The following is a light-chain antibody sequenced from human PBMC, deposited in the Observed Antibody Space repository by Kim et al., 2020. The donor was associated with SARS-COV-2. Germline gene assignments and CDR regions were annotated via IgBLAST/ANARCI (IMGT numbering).Light chain of an antibody. CDR2: GAS. V-gene: IGKV3-20*01. J-gene: IGKJ4*01. CDR1: QTVTSNY. Sequence: EIVLTQSPGTLSLSPGERATLSCRASQTVTSNYLAWFQQKPGQAPRLLIYGASSRATGVPDRFRGSGSGTDFTLTISRLEPEDFAVYYCQQYVSSPPVTFGGGTKVDIK. CDR3: QQYVSSPPVT.